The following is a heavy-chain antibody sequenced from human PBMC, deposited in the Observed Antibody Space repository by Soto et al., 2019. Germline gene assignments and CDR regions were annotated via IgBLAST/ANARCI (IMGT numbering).Heavy chain of an antibody. CDR2: INSDGSST. Sequence: PGGSLRLSCAASGFTFSSYWMHWVRQAPGKGLVWVSRINSDGSSTSYADSVKGRFTISRDNAKNTLYLQMSSLRAEDTAVYYCVKDNAYCGGDCYPEYFDYWGQGTLVTVSS. V-gene: IGHV3-74*01. D-gene: IGHD2-21*02. CDR3: VKDNAYCGGDCYPEYFDY. CDR1: GFTFSSYW. J-gene: IGHJ4*02.